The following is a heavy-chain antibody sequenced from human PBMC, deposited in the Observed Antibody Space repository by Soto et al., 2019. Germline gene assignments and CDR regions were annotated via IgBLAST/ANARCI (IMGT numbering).Heavy chain of an antibody. CDR3: ARSTGRRQALRYDFGLAV. Sequence: QVQLEESGGGLVEPGGSLRLSCAASGFRVSDNYMTWIRQAPGKGLEWVSYISSSGGYTNYADSVKGRFTISKDNAKNSLSLQMDSLRGEDTAVYFCARSTGRRQALRYDFGLAVWGQGTTVTVSS. CDR2: ISSSGGYT. J-gene: IGHJ6*02. V-gene: IGHV3-11*06. CDR1: GFRVSDNY.